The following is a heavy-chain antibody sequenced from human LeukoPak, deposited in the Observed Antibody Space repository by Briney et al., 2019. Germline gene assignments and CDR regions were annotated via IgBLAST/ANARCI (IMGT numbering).Heavy chain of an antibody. CDR3: ARRVSSGWYFDY. J-gene: IGHJ4*02. Sequence: ASVKVSCKASGYTFTGYYMRWVRQAPGQGLEWMGWINPNSGGTNYAQKFQGRVTMTRDTSISTAYMELSRLRSDDTAVYYCARRVSSGWYFDYWGQGTLVTVSS. D-gene: IGHD6-19*01. CDR1: GYTFTGYY. CDR2: INPNSGGT. V-gene: IGHV1-2*02.